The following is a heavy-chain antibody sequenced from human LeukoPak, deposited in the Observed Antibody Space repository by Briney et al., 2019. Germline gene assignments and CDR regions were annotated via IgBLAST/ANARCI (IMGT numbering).Heavy chain of an antibody. CDR1: GGSFSGYY. V-gene: IGHV4-34*01. Sequence: SETLSLTCAVYGGSFSGYYWSWIRQPPGKGLEWIGEINHSGSTNYNPSLKSRVTISVETSKNQFSLKLSSVTAADTAVYYCASAYDSSGYYGGDYWGQGTLVTVSS. J-gene: IGHJ4*02. D-gene: IGHD3-22*01. CDR2: INHSGST. CDR3: ASAYDSSGYYGGDY.